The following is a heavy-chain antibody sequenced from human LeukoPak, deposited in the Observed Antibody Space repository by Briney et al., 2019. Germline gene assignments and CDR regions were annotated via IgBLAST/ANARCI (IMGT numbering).Heavy chain of an antibody. CDR1: GFTFSSYA. V-gene: IGHV3-23*01. J-gene: IGHJ6*02. Sequence: SGGSLRLSCAASGFTFSSYAMSWVRQAPGKGLEWVSAISGSGGSTYYADSVKGRFTISRDNSKNTLYLQMNSLRAEDTAVYYCAKVVRGVIGTRAYYYYGMDVWGQGTTVTVSS. CDR2: ISGSGGST. D-gene: IGHD3-10*01. CDR3: AKVVRGVIGTRAYYYYGMDV.